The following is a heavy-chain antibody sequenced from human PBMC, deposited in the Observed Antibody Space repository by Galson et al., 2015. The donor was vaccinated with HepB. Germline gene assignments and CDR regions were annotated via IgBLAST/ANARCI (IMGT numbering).Heavy chain of an antibody. J-gene: IGHJ6*03. Sequence: SVKVSCKASGYIFTSYGISWVRQAPGQGLEWMGWISGYNGNTKNAQKVQGRVTMTTDTSTSTAYMELRSLRSDDTAVYYCARSGGGSYSREVSYYHYMDVWGKGTTVTVSS. D-gene: IGHD3-10*01. CDR2: ISGYNGNT. CDR3: ARSGGGSYSREVSYYHYMDV. CDR1: GYIFTSYG. V-gene: IGHV1-18*01.